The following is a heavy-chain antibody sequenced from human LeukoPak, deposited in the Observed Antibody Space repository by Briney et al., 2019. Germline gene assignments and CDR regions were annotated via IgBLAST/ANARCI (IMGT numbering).Heavy chain of an antibody. Sequence: GGSLRLSCVASEFTFSSYWMSWVRQAPGKGLERVANIKQDGSEKYYVDSVKGRFTISRDNAKNSLYLQMNSLRAEDTAVYYCARGRERSRITMVRGVIGPGMDVWGQGTTVTVSS. J-gene: IGHJ6*02. V-gene: IGHV3-7*03. CDR3: ARGRERSRITMVRGVIGPGMDV. D-gene: IGHD3-10*01. CDR1: EFTFSSYW. CDR2: IKQDGSEK.